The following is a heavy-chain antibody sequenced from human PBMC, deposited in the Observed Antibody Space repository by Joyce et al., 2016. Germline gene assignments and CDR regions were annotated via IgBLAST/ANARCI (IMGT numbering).Heavy chain of an antibody. CDR1: GYSFTTYW. CDR3: ARQRWAEWEDGGIDAFDI. D-gene: IGHD1-26*01. V-gene: IGHV5-51*01. CDR2: SYPGASDT. Sequence: EVQLVQSGAEVKKPGESLKISCKGSGYSFTTYWIGWVRQMPGKGLEGMGVSYPGASDTRYGPSFQGQVTSSADKSIRTAYLQWSSLKASDSAMYYCARQRWAEWEDGGIDAFDIWGQGTMVTVSS. J-gene: IGHJ3*02.